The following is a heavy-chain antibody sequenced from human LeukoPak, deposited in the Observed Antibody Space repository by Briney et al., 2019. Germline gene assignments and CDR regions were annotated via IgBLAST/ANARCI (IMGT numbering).Heavy chain of an antibody. D-gene: IGHD1-26*01. CDR1: GFTFDDYG. V-gene: IGHV3-21*01. CDR3: ARGGGSYYSTHDAFDI. Sequence: GGSLRLSCAASGFTFDDYGMSWVRQAPGKGLEWVSSISSSSSYIYYADSVKGRFTISRDNAKNSLYLQMNSLRAEDTAVYYCARGGGSYYSTHDAFDIWGQGTMVTVSS. CDR2: ISSSSSYI. J-gene: IGHJ3*02.